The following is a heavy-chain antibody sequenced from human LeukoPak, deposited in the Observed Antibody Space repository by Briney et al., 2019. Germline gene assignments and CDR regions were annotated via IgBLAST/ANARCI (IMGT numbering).Heavy chain of an antibody. D-gene: IGHD4-23*01. CDR1: GXSFSGYY. V-gene: IGHV4-34*01. CDR2: INHSGST. Sequence: SETLSLTCAVYGXSFSGYYWSWIRQPPGKGLEWIGEINHSGSTNYNPSLKSRVTISVDTSKNQFSLKLSSVTAADTAVYYCARHYGGNPEDYFDYWGQGTLVTVSS. CDR3: ARHYGGNPEDYFDY. J-gene: IGHJ4*02.